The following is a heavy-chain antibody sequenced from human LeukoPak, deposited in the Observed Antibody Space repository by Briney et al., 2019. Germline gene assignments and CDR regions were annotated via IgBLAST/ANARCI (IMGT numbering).Heavy chain of an antibody. D-gene: IGHD2-8*01. CDR3: ARDLITPPYNWFDP. CDR2: IYYSGNT. V-gene: IGHV4-59*12. CDR1: GGSISTYY. J-gene: IGHJ5*02. Sequence: SETLSLTCTVSGGSISTYYWSWIRQPPGKGLEWIGYIYYSGNTNNNPSLKSRVTMSVDTSKNQFSLKLSSVTAADTAVYYCARDLITPPYNWFDPWGQGTLVTVSS.